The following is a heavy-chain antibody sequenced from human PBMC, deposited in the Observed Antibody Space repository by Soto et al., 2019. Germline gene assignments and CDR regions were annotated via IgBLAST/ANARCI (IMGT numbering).Heavy chain of an antibody. CDR2: IYWDDDK. J-gene: IGHJ6*03. V-gene: IGHV2-5*02. D-gene: IGHD2-2*01. CDR1: GFSLSTSGVG. Sequence: SGPTLVNPTQTLTLTCTFSGFSLSTSGVGVGWIRQPPGKALEWLALIYWDDDKRYSPSLKSRLAITKDTSKNQVVLTMTNMDPVDTAIFYCAHSLGSYGVPAPAYYSSSTYWDVGGKGTTLTVSS. CDR3: AHSLGSYGVPAPAYYSSSTYWDV.